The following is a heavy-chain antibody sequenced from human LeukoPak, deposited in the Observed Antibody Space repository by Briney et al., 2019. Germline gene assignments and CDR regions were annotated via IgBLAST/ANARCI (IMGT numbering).Heavy chain of an antibody. J-gene: IGHJ5*02. D-gene: IGHD4-23*01. CDR3: AKGDYGGNPPLPP. CDR2: ISSSSSYI. V-gene: IGHV3-21*01. Sequence: GGSLRLSCAAPGFTFSSYSMNWVRQAPGKGLEWVSSISSSSSYIYYADSVKGRFTISRDNSKNTLYLQMNSLRAEDTAVYYCAKGDYGGNPPLPPWGQGTLVTVSS. CDR1: GFTFSSYS.